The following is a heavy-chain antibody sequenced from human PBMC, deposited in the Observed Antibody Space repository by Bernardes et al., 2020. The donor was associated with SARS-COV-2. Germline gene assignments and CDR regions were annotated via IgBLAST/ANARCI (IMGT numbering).Heavy chain of an antibody. J-gene: IGHJ6*02. CDR1: GYTFASYD. Sequence: ASVKVSCKASGYTFASYDINWVRQATGQGLEWMGWMNPNSGNAAYAQRFQGRVTMTRNTSMTTAYMELSSLRSEDTAVYYCARLRFNSMDVWGQGTTVTVSS. V-gene: IGHV1-8*01. CDR2: MNPNSGNA. CDR3: ARLRFNSMDV.